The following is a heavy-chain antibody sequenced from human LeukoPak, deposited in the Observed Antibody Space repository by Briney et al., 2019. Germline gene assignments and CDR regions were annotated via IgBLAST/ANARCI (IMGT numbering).Heavy chain of an antibody. CDR1: GFTFSTYC. CDR3: ARAMRSGYDY. Sequence: GGSLRLSCAASGFTFSTYCMNWVRHAPGKRLEWVSYISSSNDSIYYADSVKGRFTISRDNAENSLYLQMNTLRDEDTAVYYCARAMRSGYDYWGQGTLVTVSS. D-gene: IGHD5-12*01. CDR2: ISSSNDSI. V-gene: IGHV3-48*02. J-gene: IGHJ4*02.